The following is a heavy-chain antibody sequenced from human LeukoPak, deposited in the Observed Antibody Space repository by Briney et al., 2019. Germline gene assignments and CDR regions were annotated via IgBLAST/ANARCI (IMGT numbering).Heavy chain of an antibody. CDR1: GFTFSTYY. Sequence: GGSLRLSCAASGFTFSTYYMNWVRQAPGKGLEWVSSITTSSSYIYYADSVKGRFTISRDNAKNSLYLQMNSLRAEDTAVYYCARSLTPAAGNLGYWGQGTLVTVSS. J-gene: IGHJ4*02. CDR3: ARSLTPAAGNLGY. CDR2: ITTSSSYI. D-gene: IGHD6-13*01. V-gene: IGHV3-21*01.